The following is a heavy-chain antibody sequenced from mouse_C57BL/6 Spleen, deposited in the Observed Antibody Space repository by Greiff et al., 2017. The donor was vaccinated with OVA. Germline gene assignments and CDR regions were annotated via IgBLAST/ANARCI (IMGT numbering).Heavy chain of an antibody. CDR3: ARYPSYDGAWVAY. J-gene: IGHJ3*01. D-gene: IGHD2-12*01. CDR2: IDPSDSYT. CDR1: GYTFTSYW. Sequence: VQLQQPGAELVRPGTSVKLSCKASGYTFTSYWMHWVKQRPGQGLEWIGVIDPSDSYTNYNQKFKGKATLTVDTSSSTAYMQLSSLTSEDSAVYYCARYPSYDGAWVAYWGQGTLVTVSA. V-gene: IGHV1-59*01.